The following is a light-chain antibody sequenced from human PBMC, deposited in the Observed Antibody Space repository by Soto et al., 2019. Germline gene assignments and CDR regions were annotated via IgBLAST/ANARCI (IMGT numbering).Light chain of an antibody. CDR1: SSNIGNNY. Sequence: QSVLTQPPSVSAAPGQKVTISCSGSSSNIGNNYVSWYQQLPGTAPKLLIYENNKRPSGIPDRFSGSKSGTSATLGITGLQTGDEAVYDCGTGDSCRGANYVCGTGTKVTAL. CDR2: ENN. CDR3: GTGDSCRGANYV. V-gene: IGLV1-51*02. J-gene: IGLJ1*01.